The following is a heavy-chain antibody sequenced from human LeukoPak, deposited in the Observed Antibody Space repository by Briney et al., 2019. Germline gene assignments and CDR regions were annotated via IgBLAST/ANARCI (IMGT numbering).Heavy chain of an antibody. V-gene: IGHV3-48*04. CDR2: ISSSSSTI. D-gene: IGHD5-18*01. CDR1: GFTFSGYS. CDR3: ASLGPYGYRAFDI. Sequence: AGGSLRLSCAASGFTFSGYSMNWVRQAPGKGLEWVSYISSSSSTIYYADSVKGRFTISRDNAKNSLYLQMNSLRAEDTAVYYCASLGPYGYRAFDIWGQGTMVTVSS. J-gene: IGHJ3*02.